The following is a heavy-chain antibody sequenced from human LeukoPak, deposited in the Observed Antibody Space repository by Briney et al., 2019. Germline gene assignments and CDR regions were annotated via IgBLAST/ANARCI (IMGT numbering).Heavy chain of an antibody. CDR1: GGSISSYY. CDR2: FYYSGGT. J-gene: IGHJ4*02. V-gene: IGHV4-59*01. D-gene: IGHD3-16*01. CDR3: TRGGPVVIDY. Sequence: PETLSLTCTVSGGSISSYYWNWIRQPPGKGLEWIGNFYYSGGTTYNNPSLKSRVTISVDTSKNQFSLKLTSVTAADTAVYYCTRGGPVVIDYWGQGTLVTVSS.